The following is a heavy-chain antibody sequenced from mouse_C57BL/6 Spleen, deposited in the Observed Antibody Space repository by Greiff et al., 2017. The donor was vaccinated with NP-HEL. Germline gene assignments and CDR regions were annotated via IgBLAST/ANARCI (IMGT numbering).Heavy chain of an antibody. Sequence: QVQLQQPGTELVKPGASVKLSFTSYWMHWVKQRPGQGLEWIGNINPSNGGTNYNEKFKSKATLTVDKSSSTAYMQLSSLTSEDSAVYYCARDYGSSYYYAMDYWGQGTSVTVSS. J-gene: IGHJ4*01. D-gene: IGHD1-1*01. V-gene: IGHV1-53*01. CDR3: ARDYGSSYYYAMDY. CDR1: TSYW. CDR2: INPSNGGT.